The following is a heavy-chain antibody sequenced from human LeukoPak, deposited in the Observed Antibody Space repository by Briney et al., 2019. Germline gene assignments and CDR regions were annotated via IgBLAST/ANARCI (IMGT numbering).Heavy chain of an antibody. CDR1: GGTLTKHA. CDR3: AKSDDFWSGYYSFYYYMDV. Sequence: ASVKVSCKASGGTLTKHAINWVRQAPGQGLEWMGGIVVQFATANYAQKFNGRVRITADKSTSTVYMELSSLRSEDTAVYYCAKSDDFWSGYYSFYYYMDVWGNGTTVSVSS. CDR2: IVVQFATA. V-gene: IGHV1-69*06. D-gene: IGHD3-3*01. J-gene: IGHJ6*03.